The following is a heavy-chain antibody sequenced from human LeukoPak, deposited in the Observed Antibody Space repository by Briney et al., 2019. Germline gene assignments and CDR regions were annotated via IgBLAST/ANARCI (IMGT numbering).Heavy chain of an antibody. D-gene: IGHD6-19*01. CDR2: INPSGGST. V-gene: IGHV1-46*01. Sequence: ASVKVSCKASGYTFTSYYMHWVRQAPGQGLEWMGIINPSGGSTTYAQKFQGRVTMTRDTSTGTVYMVLSSLRSEDTAVYYCARGPQGRKQWLVTSYFDYWGQGTLVTVSS. J-gene: IGHJ4*02. CDR3: ARGPQGRKQWLVTSYFDY. CDR1: GYTFTSYY.